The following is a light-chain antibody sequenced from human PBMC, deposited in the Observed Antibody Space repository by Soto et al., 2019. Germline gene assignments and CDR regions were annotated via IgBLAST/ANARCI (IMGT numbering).Light chain of an antibody. CDR1: QSVSSN. CDR3: QQYNNWPLT. CDR2: GAS. V-gene: IGKV3-15*01. Sequence: EIVMTQSPATLSVSPGERATLSCRASQSVSSNLAWYQQKTGQPPRLLIYGASTRATAIPARFSGSGSGTEFTLTISSLQSEDFAVYYCQQYNNWPLTFGGGTKVEIK. J-gene: IGKJ4*01.